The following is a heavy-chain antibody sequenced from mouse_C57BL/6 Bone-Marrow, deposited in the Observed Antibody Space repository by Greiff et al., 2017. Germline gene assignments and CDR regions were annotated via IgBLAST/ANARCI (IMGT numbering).Heavy chain of an antibody. J-gene: IGHJ2*01. Sequence: VQLQQPGTELVKPGASVKLSCKDSGYNFTSYWMHWVKQRPGQGLEWIGNINPSNGGTNYNEKFKSKATLTVDKSSSTADMQLSSLTSEDSAVYYCARGDSSGYHLDYWGQGTTLTVSA. D-gene: IGHD3-2*02. CDR2: INPSNGGT. CDR1: GYNFTSYW. V-gene: IGHV1-53*01. CDR3: ARGDSSGYHLDY.